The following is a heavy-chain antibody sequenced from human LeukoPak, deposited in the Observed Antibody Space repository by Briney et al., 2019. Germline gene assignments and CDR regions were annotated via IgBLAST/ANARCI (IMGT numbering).Heavy chain of an antibody. CDR1: GFTFSNYA. CDR3: AKRAATTLYFDY. Sequence: PGGSLRLSCAASGFTFSNYAMNWVRQAPGKGLEWVSVISGSGHSTHYADSVKGRFTISRDNSKNTLYLQMNSLRAEDTAVYYCAKRAATTLYFDYWGQGTLVTVSS. V-gene: IGHV3-23*01. D-gene: IGHD1-26*01. J-gene: IGHJ4*02. CDR2: ISGSGHST.